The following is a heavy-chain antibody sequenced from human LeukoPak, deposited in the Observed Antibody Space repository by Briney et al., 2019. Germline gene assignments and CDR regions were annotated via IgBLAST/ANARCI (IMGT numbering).Heavy chain of an antibody. D-gene: IGHD6-19*01. CDR1: GLTFSSYW. Sequence: GGSLRLSCAASGLTFSSYWMHWVRQAPGKGLVWVSRINSDGSRTDYADSVKGRFTISRDNAKNTLYLQMNSLRAKDTAVYYCARDLPAVAGTGGDPWGQGTLVTVSS. CDR3: ARDLPAVAGTGGDP. V-gene: IGHV3-74*01. J-gene: IGHJ5*02. CDR2: INSDGSRT.